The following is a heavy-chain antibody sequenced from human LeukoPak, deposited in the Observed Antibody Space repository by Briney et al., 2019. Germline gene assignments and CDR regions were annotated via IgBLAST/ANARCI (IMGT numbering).Heavy chain of an antibody. V-gene: IGHV3-23*01. Sequence: GGSLRLSCAASGFTFSSYAMSWVRQAPGKGLEWVSAISGSGGSTYYADSVMGRFTISRDNSKNTLYLQMNSLRAEDTAVYYCAKVWWLSGAFDIWGQGTMVTVSS. J-gene: IGHJ3*02. D-gene: IGHD2-8*02. CDR1: GFTFSSYA. CDR3: AKVWWLSGAFDI. CDR2: ISGSGGST.